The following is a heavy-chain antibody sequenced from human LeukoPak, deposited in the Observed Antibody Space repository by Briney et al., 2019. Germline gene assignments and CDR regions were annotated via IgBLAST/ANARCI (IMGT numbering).Heavy chain of an antibody. Sequence: PSETLSLTCTVSGGSISSYYWSWIRQPAGKGLEWIGRIYTSGSTNCNPSLKSRVTMSVDTSKNQFSLKLSSVTAADTAVYYCARIEGYYDSSGYTDAFDIWGQGTMVTVSS. J-gene: IGHJ3*02. CDR3: ARIEGYYDSSGYTDAFDI. V-gene: IGHV4-4*07. CDR2: IYTSGST. D-gene: IGHD3-22*01. CDR1: GGSISSYY.